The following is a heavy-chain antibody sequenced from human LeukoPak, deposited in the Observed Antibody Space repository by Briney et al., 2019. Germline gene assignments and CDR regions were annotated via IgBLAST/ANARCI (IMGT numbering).Heavy chain of an antibody. V-gene: IGHV3-13*01. J-gene: IGHJ5*02. CDR1: GFTFSSYD. D-gene: IGHD3-10*01. Sequence: GGSLRLSCAASGFTFSSYDMHWVRKATGKVLEWASPIGTAGDTYYPGSVKGRFTISRENAKNSLYPQMNSLRAGDTAVYYCARALGAGSGYNWFDPWGQGTLVTVSS. CDR2: IGTAGDT. CDR3: ARALGAGSGYNWFDP.